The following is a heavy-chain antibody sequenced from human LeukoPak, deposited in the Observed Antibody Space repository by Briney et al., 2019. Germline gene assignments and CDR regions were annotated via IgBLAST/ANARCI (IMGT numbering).Heavy chain of an antibody. CDR3: AKGGAVSSKSIIMVRGTRRYYYNMDV. D-gene: IGHD3-10*01. V-gene: IGHV3-23*01. J-gene: IGHJ6*03. Sequence: GGSLRLSCAAFGFTFSSYGMSWVRQAPGKGLGWVSSISDSGSSTYYADSVKGRFTISRDNSKNTLYLQINSLRAEDTAVYYCAKGGAVSSKSIIMVRGTRRYYYNMDVWGKGTTVTISS. CDR2: ISDSGSST. CDR1: GFTFSSYG.